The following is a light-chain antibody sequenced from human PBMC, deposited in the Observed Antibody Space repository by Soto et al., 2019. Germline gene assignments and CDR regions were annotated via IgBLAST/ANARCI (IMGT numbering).Light chain of an antibody. CDR2: GAS. J-gene: IGKJ2*01. CDR1: QSVSSSY. Sequence: EIVLTQSPGTLSLSPGERATLSCRASQSVSSSYLAWYQQKPGQAPRLLIYGASRRATGIPDRFSGSGSGTDFTLTISRLEPEDFAVYYCQQYGNSPLFGQGTKLEIK. V-gene: IGKV3-20*01. CDR3: QQYGNSPL.